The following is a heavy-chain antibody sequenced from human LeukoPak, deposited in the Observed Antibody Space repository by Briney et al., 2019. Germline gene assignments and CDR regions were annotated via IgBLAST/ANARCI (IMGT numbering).Heavy chain of an antibody. V-gene: IGHV3-23*01. CDR3: AKDLSSGSRRAY. Sequence: GGTLRLSCAASGFTFSNYGMSWVRQAPGKGLEWVSGMSGSGGSTYYADSVKGRFTISRDNSKNTLYLQMNSLRAEDTGVYYCAKDLSSGSRRAYWGQGTLVTVSS. J-gene: IGHJ4*02. CDR2: MSGSGGST. D-gene: IGHD6-19*01. CDR1: GFTFSNYG.